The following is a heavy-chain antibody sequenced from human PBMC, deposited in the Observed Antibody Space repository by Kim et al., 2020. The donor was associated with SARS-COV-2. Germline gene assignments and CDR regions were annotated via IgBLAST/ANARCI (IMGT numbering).Heavy chain of an antibody. CDR3: ARNTRYYSGSGSYTDYGM. CDR2: IYYSGST. V-gene: IGHV4-59*13. J-gene: IGHJ6*01. Sequence: SETLSLTCTVSGGSISSYYWSWIRQPPGKGLEWIGYIYYSGSTRYNPSLKSRVTISVDTSKNQFSLKLSSVTAADTAVDYCARNTRYYSGSGSYTDYGM. CDR1: GGSISSYY. D-gene: IGHD3-10*01.